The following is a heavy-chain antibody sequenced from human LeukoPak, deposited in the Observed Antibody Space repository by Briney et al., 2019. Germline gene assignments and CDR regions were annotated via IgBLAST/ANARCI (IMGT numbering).Heavy chain of an antibody. D-gene: IGHD6-13*01. CDR3: ARVAGRYSSSWYPYDY. Sequence: ASVKVSCKASGYTFTGYYMHWVRQAPGQGLEWMGWINPNSGGTNYAQKFQGRVTMTRDTSISTAYMELRRLRSDDTAVYYCARVAGRYSSSWYPYDYWGQGTLVTVSS. J-gene: IGHJ4*02. V-gene: IGHV1-2*02. CDR2: INPNSGGT. CDR1: GYTFTGYY.